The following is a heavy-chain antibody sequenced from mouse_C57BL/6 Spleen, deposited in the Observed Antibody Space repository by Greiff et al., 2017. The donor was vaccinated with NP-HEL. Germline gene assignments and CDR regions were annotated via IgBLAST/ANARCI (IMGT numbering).Heavy chain of an antibody. CDR1: GYTFTSYW. CDR3: ARSPPTVVAPNWYFDV. J-gene: IGHJ1*03. V-gene: IGHV1-64*01. D-gene: IGHD1-1*01. CDR2: IHPNSGST. Sequence: QVQLKQPGAELVKPGASVKLSCKASGYTFTSYWMHWVKQRPGQGLEWIGMIHPNSGSTNYNEKFKSKATLTVDKSSSTAYMQLSSLTSEDSAVYYCARSPPTVVAPNWYFDVWGTGTTVTVSS.